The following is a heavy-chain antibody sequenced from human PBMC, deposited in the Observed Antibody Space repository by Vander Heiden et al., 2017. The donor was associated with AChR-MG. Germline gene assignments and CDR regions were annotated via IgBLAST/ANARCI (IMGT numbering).Heavy chain of an antibody. CDR1: DYSIINGYY. J-gene: IGHJ4*02. V-gene: IGHV4-38-2*01. CDR3: ARRSKITVSGEYY. D-gene: IGHD6-19*01. Sequence: QVQLHESGPRLVKPSETLSLTCDVCDYSIINGYYWGWIRQPPGKGLEWIGQIYYTGHTHYKPAFKSRVTISVDTSKNQFSLQMSSVRAADTAVYYCARRSKITVSGEYYWGQGILVTVAS. CDR2: IYYTGHT.